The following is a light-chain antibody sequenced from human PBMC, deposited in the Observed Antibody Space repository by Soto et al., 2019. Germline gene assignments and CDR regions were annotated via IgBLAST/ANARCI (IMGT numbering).Light chain of an antibody. V-gene: IGKV3-11*01. Sequence: VVTRSPATLSLSPGERATLSCRASQSVSSYLAWYQQKAGQAPRLLIYDASNRATGIPARFSGSGSGTDFTLTISSLEPDDFAVYYCQQRSKWPSWTFGQGTKVDIK. CDR3: QQRSKWPSWT. J-gene: IGKJ1*01. CDR1: QSVSSY. CDR2: DAS.